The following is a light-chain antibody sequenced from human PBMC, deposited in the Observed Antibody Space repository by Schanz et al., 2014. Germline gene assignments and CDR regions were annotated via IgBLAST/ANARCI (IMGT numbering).Light chain of an antibody. J-gene: IGKJ5*01. CDR1: QSVSSY. Sequence: EIVLTQSPATLSLSPGERATLSCRASQSVSSYLAWYQQKPGQAPRLLIYDASNRATGIPARFSGSGSGTDFTLTISGLQPEDFATYYCQHCYNTPLTFGQGTRLEIK. CDR3: QHCYNTPLT. V-gene: IGKV3-11*01. CDR2: DAS.